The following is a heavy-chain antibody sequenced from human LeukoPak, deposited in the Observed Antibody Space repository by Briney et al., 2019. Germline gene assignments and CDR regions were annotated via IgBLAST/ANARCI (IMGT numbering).Heavy chain of an antibody. CDR3: ARGDWLVDY. CDR2: INTNAGNP. CDR1: GYTFINYA. V-gene: IGHV7-4-1*02. D-gene: IGHD6-19*01. Sequence: ASVKVSCKASGYTFINYAVNWVRLAPGQGLEWMGCINTNAGNPTYAQGFTGRFVFSLDTSVSTAYLQISSLKAEDTAVYHCARGDWLVDYWGQRTLVTVSS. J-gene: IGHJ4*02.